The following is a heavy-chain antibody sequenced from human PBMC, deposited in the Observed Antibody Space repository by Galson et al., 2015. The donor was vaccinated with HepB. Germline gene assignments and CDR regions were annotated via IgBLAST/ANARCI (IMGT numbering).Heavy chain of an antibody. CDR3: AKTNFAGGYYYFDL. Sequence: QSGAEVKKPGESLRISCEASGYTFTDHWIIWVRQVPGKGPEWMGRIDPSDSYTNYSPSFQGRVTISTDKSTTTAYLQWSSLKASDPAIYFCAKTNFAGGYYYFDLWGQGTLVTVSS. V-gene: IGHV5-10-1*01. CDR2: IDPSDSYT. J-gene: IGHJ4*02. CDR1: GYTFTDHW. D-gene: IGHD3-3*01.